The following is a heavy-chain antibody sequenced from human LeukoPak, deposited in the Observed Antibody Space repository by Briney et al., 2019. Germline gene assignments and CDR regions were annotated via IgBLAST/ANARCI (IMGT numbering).Heavy chain of an antibody. Sequence: SCKASGFTFSSYAMNWVRQAPGKGLEWVAIISYDGSNKYYEDSVKGRFTISRDNSKNTLYLQMNSLRAEDTAVYYCARLSRDDSSGYYRDYWGQGTLVTVSS. D-gene: IGHD3-22*01. CDR3: ARLSRDDSSGYYRDY. J-gene: IGHJ4*02. CDR1: GFTFSSYA. CDR2: ISYDGSNK. V-gene: IGHV3-30*04.